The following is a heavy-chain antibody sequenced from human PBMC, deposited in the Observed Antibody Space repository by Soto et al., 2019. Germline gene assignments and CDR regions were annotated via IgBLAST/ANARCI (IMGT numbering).Heavy chain of an antibody. CDR3: ASRANGRENGGDYYWFFEL. D-gene: IGHD2-21*01. Sequence: EVQLRPSGAEVKKPGESLKISCEGTGHSFADYWIGWVRQMPGKGLEWMGLFYPGDSEAKYSPSFQGQVTFSVARSTTAAYLQWTSLTASDTGLYFGASRANGRENGGDYYWFFELWGRGTLVTGSS. CDR2: FYPGDSEA. J-gene: IGHJ2*01. V-gene: IGHV5-51*01. CDR1: GHSFADYW.